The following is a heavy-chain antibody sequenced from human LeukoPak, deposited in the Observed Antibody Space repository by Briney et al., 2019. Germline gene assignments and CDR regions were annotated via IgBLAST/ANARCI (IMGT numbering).Heavy chain of an antibody. Sequence: SETLSLTCAVYGGSFSGYYWSWIRQPPGKGLEWIGYIYSSGSTKYSPSLKSRVTMSVDTSKNQFSLKLTSVTAADTAVYYCARYYCSGTCYHFDYWGQGTLVTVSS. J-gene: IGHJ4*02. CDR3: ARYYCSGTCYHFDY. CDR1: GGSFSGYY. D-gene: IGHD2-2*01. CDR2: IYSSGST. V-gene: IGHV4-59*08.